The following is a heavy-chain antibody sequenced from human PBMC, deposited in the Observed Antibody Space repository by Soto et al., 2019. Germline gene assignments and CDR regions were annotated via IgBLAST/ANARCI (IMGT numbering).Heavy chain of an antibody. Sequence: SVKVSCKASGGTFSSYAISWVRQAPGQGLEWMGGIIPIFGTANYAQKSQGRVTITADESTSTAYMELSSLRSEDTAVYYCARPKDTAMVSPGFDYWGQGTLVTSPQ. V-gene: IGHV1-69*13. D-gene: IGHD5-18*01. CDR2: IIPIFGTA. CDR1: GGTFSSYA. CDR3: ARPKDTAMVSPGFDY. J-gene: IGHJ4*02.